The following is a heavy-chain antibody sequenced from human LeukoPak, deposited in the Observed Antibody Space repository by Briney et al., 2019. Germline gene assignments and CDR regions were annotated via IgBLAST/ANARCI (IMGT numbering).Heavy chain of an antibody. V-gene: IGHV4-34*01. CDR2: INHSGST. D-gene: IGHD2-15*01. CDR3: ARAWGCSGGSCPSDY. CDR1: GGSFSGYY. J-gene: IGHJ4*02. Sequence: SETLSLTCTVYGGSFSGYYWSWIRQPPGKGLEWIGEINHSGSTNYNPSLKSRVTISVDTSKNQFSLKLSSVTAADTAVYYCARAWGCSGGSCPSDYWGQGTLVTVSS.